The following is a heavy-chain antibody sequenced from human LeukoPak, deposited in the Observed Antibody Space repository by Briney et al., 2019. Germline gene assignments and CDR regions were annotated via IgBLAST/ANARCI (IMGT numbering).Heavy chain of an antibody. Sequence: GGSLRLSCAASGFSFSTYWMSWVRQAPGKGLEWVANIKRDGSEKSYVDSVKGRFTISRDNAKNSVYLQMKSLRAEDTAVYYCARDWGGWRFRELYRYGMDVWGQGTTVTVSS. CDR1: GFSFSTYW. V-gene: IGHV3-7*01. CDR2: IKRDGSEK. J-gene: IGHJ6*02. CDR3: ARDWGGWRFRELYRYGMDV. D-gene: IGHD3-10*01.